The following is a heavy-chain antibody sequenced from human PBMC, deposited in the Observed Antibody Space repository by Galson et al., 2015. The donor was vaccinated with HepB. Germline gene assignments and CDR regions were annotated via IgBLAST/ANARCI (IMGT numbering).Heavy chain of an antibody. J-gene: IGHJ4*02. V-gene: IGHV1-2*02. CDR2: ISPNNGAT. CDR1: GYSYTDYH. Sequence: SVKVSCKASGYSYTDYHIHWVRQAPGQGLEWMGWISPNNGATNYVQNFQGRVPMTTDTSTTTAYMELRSLRSDDTAVYYCARDLGTEFVRGYVRFDYWGQGTLVTVSS. D-gene: IGHD2-2*01. CDR3: ARDLGTEFVRGYVRFDY.